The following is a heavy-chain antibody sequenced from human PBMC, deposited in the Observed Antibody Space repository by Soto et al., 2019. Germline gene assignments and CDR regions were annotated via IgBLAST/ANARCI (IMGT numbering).Heavy chain of an antibody. J-gene: IGHJ3*01. Sequence: ASVKVSCKASGYSFFKYFIHWVRQAPGQGLEWIGIINPSRGSATYGPIFQGRVSLTTDMPTSTVYMELSSLRSEDTAVYYCARPLIGNTIDLWGQGTSVTVSS. CDR1: GYSFFKYF. CDR3: ARPLIGNTIDL. CDR2: INPSRGSA. V-gene: IGHV1-46*01. D-gene: IGHD1-7*01.